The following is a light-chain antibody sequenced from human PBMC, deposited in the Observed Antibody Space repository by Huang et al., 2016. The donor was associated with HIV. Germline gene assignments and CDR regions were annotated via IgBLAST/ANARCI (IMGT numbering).Light chain of an antibody. CDR1: PDINNY. V-gene: IGKV1-33*01. CDR2: AAS. Sequence: DIQMTQSPTSLSASVGDRVTITCQATPDINNYLNWFQQKPGKAPKLLIYAASSFETGVPSMFSGSGSGTDFTFTISSLQPEDFATYYCQQYDNYPLTFGGGTKVEIK. J-gene: IGKJ4*01. CDR3: QQYDNYPLT.